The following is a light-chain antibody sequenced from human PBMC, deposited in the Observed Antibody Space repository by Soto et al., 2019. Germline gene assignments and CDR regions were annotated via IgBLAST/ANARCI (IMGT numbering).Light chain of an antibody. CDR2: GAY. CDR1: QSVTSDY. V-gene: IGKV3-20*01. Sequence: EFVLTQSPGTLSLSPGERATLSCRASQSVTSDYLAWMKQKPGQAPKLLRYGAYNRAAGIPDRFIGSGSGTDFNLTISRLEPEDFAVYECHHYARAPLTFGGGTKVEIK. CDR3: HHYARAPLT. J-gene: IGKJ4*01.